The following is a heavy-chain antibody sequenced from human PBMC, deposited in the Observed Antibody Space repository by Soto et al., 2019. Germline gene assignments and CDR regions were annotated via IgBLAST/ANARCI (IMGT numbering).Heavy chain of an antibody. V-gene: IGHV3-30-3*01. D-gene: IGHD3-16*02. CDR3: ARGHRLRLGELSSGLDY. CDR2: ISYDGSNK. CDR1: GFTFSSYA. Sequence: QVQLVESGGGVVQPGRSLRLSCAASGFTFSSYAMHWVRQAPGKGLEWVAVISYDGSNKYYADSVKGRFTISRDNSKNTLYLQMNSLRAEDTAVYYCARGHRLRLGELSSGLDYWGQGTLVTVSS. J-gene: IGHJ4*02.